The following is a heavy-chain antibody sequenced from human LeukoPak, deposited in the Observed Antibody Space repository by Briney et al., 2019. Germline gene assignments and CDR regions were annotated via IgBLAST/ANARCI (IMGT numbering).Heavy chain of an antibody. CDR2: INHSGST. D-gene: IGHD2-2*01. J-gene: IGHJ4*02. CDR1: GGSFSGYY. CDR3: ARESCSTSCYGFDY. Sequence: PSETLSLTCAVYGGSFSGYYWSWIRQPPGKGLEWIGEINHSGSTNYNPSLKSRVTISIDTSKNQFSVRLSSVTAADTAVYYCARESCSTSCYGFDYWGQGTLVTVSS. V-gene: IGHV4-34*01.